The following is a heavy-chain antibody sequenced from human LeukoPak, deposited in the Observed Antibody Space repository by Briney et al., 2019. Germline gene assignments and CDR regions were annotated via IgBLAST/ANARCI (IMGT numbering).Heavy chain of an antibody. CDR1: GGSISSGGYY. J-gene: IGHJ4*02. CDR3: ARGLNGEPFDY. D-gene: IGHD1-14*01. Sequence: SETPSLTCTVSGGSISSGGYYWSWIRQHPGKGLEWIGYIYYSGSTYYNPSLKSRVTISVDTSKNQFSLKLSSVTAADTAVYYCARGLNGEPFDYWGQGTLVTVSS. V-gene: IGHV4-31*03. CDR2: IYYSGST.